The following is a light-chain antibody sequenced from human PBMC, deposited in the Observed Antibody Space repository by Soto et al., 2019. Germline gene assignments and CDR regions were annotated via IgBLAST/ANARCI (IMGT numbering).Light chain of an antibody. CDR2: KAS. CDR3: QHYNSYSEA. V-gene: IGKV1-5*03. J-gene: IGKJ1*01. Sequence: DIQMTQSPSTLSGSVGDRVTITCRASHTISSWLAWYQQKPGKAPKLLIYKASTLKSGVPSRFSGSGSGTEFTLTISSLQPDDFETYYCQHYNSYSEAFGQGTKVELK. CDR1: HTISSW.